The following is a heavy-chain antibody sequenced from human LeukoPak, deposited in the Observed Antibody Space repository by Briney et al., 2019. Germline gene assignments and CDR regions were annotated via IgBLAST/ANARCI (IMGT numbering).Heavy chain of an antibody. CDR2: INPNSGGT. V-gene: IGHV1-2*02. CDR3: ARKRAFSGYYYAAFDI. Sequence: ASVKVSCKASGYTFTGYYMHWLRQAPGQGLEWMGWINPNSGGTNYAQKFQGRVTMTRDTSISTAYMELSRLRSDDTAVYYCARKRAFSGYYYAAFDIWGQGTMVTVSS. J-gene: IGHJ3*02. D-gene: IGHD3-22*01. CDR1: GYTFTGYY.